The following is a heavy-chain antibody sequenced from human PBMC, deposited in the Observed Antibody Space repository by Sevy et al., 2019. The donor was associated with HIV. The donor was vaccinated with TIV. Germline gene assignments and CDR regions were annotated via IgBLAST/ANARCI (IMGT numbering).Heavy chain of an antibody. D-gene: IGHD6-13*01. V-gene: IGHV4-39*01. Sequence: SETLSFTCTVSGASIRDSSYYWAWIRQPPGKGLEWIGNIYSYGETYYNSSLKSRVTISVDTSKNQFSLSLTSVTAADQAIYFCARSMEQQLDAFDIWGQGTMVTVSS. CDR3: ARSMEQQLDAFDI. CDR1: GASIRDSSYY. J-gene: IGHJ3*02. CDR2: IYSYGET.